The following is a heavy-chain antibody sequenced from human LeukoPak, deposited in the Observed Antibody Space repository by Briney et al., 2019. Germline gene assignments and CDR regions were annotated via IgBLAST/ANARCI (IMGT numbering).Heavy chain of an antibody. J-gene: IGHJ6*02. Sequence: ASVTVSCKASGYTFTTYAIHWVRQAPGQRPEWMGWINGGDGDTRYSQNFQDRVTITRDTSASTAYMELSSLRSEDTAVYYCARDSPQPNSSSYEEYMDVWGQGTTVTVSS. CDR3: ARDSPQPNSSSYEEYMDV. CDR2: INGGDGDT. CDR1: GYTFTTYA. V-gene: IGHV1-3*01. D-gene: IGHD6-13*01.